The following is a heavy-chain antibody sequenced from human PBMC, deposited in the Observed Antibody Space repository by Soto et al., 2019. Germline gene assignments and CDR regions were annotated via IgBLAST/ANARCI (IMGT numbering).Heavy chain of an antibody. CDR2: IYYRGST. Sequence: QVQLQESGPGLVKPSETLSLTCTVSGGSVSSGSYYWSWIRQPPGKGLEWIGYIYYRGSTNYNPSLKSRVTISVDTSKNQFSLKMSSVTAADTAVYYCARGYYGSGSYYNVDWFDPWGQGTPVTVSP. J-gene: IGHJ5*02. CDR3: ARGYYGSGSYYNVDWFDP. CDR1: GGSVSSGSYY. V-gene: IGHV4-61*01. D-gene: IGHD3-10*01.